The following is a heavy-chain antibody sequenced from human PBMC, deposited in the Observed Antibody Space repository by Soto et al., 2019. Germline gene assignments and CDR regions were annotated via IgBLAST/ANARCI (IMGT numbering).Heavy chain of an antibody. D-gene: IGHD2-2*01. Sequence: GESLKISCKGSGYSFTSYWISWVRQMPGKGLEWMGRIDPSDSYTNYSPSFQGHVTISADKSISTAYLQWSSLKASDTAMYYCARRYCRSTSCPRNYYGMDVWGQWTTVTVSS. CDR2: IDPSDSYT. CDR3: ARRYCRSTSCPRNYYGMDV. J-gene: IGHJ6*02. CDR1: GYSFTSYW. V-gene: IGHV5-10-1*01.